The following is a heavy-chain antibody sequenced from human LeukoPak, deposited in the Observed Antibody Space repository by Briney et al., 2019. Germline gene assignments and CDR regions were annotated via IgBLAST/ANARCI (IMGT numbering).Heavy chain of an antibody. CDR3: ARSREGYSYGYGDYYYYYMDV. J-gene: IGHJ6*03. Sequence: GGSLRLSCAASGFTFSSYDMHWVSQAPGKGLEYVSAISSNGGSKYYADSVKGRFTISRDNSKNTLYLQMGSLRAEDMAVYYCARSREGYSYGYGDYYYYYMDVWGKGTTVTVSS. CDR1: GFTFSSYD. D-gene: IGHD5-18*01. CDR2: ISSNGGSK. V-gene: IGHV3-64*02.